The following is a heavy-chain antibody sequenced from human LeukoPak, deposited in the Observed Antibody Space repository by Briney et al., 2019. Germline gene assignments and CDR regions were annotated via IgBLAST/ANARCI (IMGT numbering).Heavy chain of an antibody. Sequence: GGSLRLSCAASGFTFSSYSMNWVRQAPGKGLGGVSSISSSSSYIYYADSVKGRFTISRDNAKNSLYLQMNSLRAEDTAVYYCARGGLDVLLWLGESRWGQGTLVTVSS. J-gene: IGHJ4*02. CDR3: ARGGLDVLLWLGESR. V-gene: IGHV3-21*01. D-gene: IGHD3-10*01. CDR2: ISSSSSYI. CDR1: GFTFSSYS.